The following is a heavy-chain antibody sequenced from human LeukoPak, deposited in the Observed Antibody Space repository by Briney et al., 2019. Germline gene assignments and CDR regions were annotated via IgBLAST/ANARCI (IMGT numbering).Heavy chain of an antibody. CDR2: INPSGGST. D-gene: IGHD2-8*01. V-gene: IGHV1-46*01. CDR1: GYTFTSYY. CDR3: ARDHERYCTNGVCSRTSDY. J-gene: IGHJ4*02. Sequence: ASVKVSCKASGYTFTSYYMHWVRQAPGQGLEWMGIINPSGGSTSYAQKFQGRVTVTRDTSTSTVYMKLSSLRSEDTAVYYCARDHERYCTNGVCSRTSDYWGQGTLVTVSS.